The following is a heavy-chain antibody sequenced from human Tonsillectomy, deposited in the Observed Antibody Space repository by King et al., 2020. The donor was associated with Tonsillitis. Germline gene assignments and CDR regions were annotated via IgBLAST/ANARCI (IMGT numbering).Heavy chain of an antibody. CDR2: INPHNGGT. V-gene: IGHV1-2*02. J-gene: IGHJ6*01. CDR3: ARDSRTTRLSGTRGFCDTGRGGPGVPVPRLPHRRLAVPPRALPPKSI. CDR1: GYMFAGYY. D-gene: IGHD1-1*01. Sequence: VQRVECGAEVKKPGAAVKVSCEASGYMFAGYYLHWVRQAPGQGLEWMGWINPHNGGTEYTQNFQERVTITRDTSISTAYLELSSLRSDDTAVYYCARDSRTTRLSGTRGFCDTGRGGPGVPVPRLPHRRLAVPPRALPPKSIWG.